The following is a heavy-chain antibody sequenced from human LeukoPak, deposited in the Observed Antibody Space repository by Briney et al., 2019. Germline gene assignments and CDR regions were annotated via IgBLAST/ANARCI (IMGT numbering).Heavy chain of an antibody. CDR3: ARVPALGYCSGGSCYRFDY. CDR2: MNPNSGDT. V-gene: IGHV1-8*01. D-gene: IGHD2-15*01. J-gene: IGHJ4*02. CDR1: GYTFTSSD. Sequence: ASVKVSCKASGYTFTSSDINWVRQATGQGLEWMGWMNPNSGDTGYAQRFQGRVAMTRDTSISTAYMELSSLRSEDTAVYYCARVPALGYCSGGSCYRFDYWGQGTLVTVSS.